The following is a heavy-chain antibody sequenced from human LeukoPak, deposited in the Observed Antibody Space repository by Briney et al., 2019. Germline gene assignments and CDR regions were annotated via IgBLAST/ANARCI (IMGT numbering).Heavy chain of an antibody. J-gene: IGHJ4*02. CDR2: ISSDGSST. Sequence: GGSLRLSCAASGFTFSSYWMHWVRQAPGKGLVWVAHISSDGSSTSYADSVKGRFTISRDNAKNTLYLQMNTLRAVDTAVYYCARDPFPSYCSGGSCYSVFWGEGTLVTVSS. D-gene: IGHD2-15*01. CDR1: GFTFSSYW. V-gene: IGHV3-74*01. CDR3: ARDPFPSYCSGGSCYSVF.